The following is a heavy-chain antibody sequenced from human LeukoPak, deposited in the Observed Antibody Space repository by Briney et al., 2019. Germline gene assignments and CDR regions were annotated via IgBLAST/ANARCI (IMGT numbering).Heavy chain of an antibody. V-gene: IGHV3-48*04. Sequence: GGTLRLSCAASGFTFRTSGMSWVRQAPGKGLEWVSYISSSGSTIYYADSVKGRFTISRDNAKNSLYLQMNSLRAEDTAVYYCARDQDFMVRGVDRAFDIWGQGTMVTVSS. D-gene: IGHD3-10*01. CDR3: ARDQDFMVRGVDRAFDI. CDR2: ISSSGSTI. J-gene: IGHJ3*02. CDR1: GFTFRTSG.